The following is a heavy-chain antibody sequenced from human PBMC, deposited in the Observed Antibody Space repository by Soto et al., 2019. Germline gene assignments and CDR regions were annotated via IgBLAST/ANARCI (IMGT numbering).Heavy chain of an antibody. CDR3: ARDTYYYGMDV. CDR2: IWYDGSNK. J-gene: IGHJ6*02. Sequence: QVQLVESGGGVVQPGRSLRLSCAASGFTFSSYGMHWVRQAPGKGLEWVAVIWYDGSNKYYADSVKGRFTISRDNSKNTLYLKMNSLRAEDTAVYYCARDTYYYGMDVWGQGTTVTVSS. V-gene: IGHV3-33*01. CDR1: GFTFSSYG.